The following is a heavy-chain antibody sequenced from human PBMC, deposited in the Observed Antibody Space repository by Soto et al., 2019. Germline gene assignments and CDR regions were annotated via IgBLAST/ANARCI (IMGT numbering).Heavy chain of an antibody. CDR2: ISAYNGNT. J-gene: IGHJ3*02. D-gene: IGHD3-22*01. CDR3: ARDNWNYYDSSGSPDAFDI. V-gene: IGHV1-18*01. CDR1: GYTFTNNG. Sequence: ASVKVSCKASGYTFTNNGISWGRQAPGKRLDWMGWISAYNGNTNYAQNLQGRVTMTTDTSTSTAYMELRSLRSDDTAVYYCARDNWNYYDSSGSPDAFDIWGQGTMVTVSS.